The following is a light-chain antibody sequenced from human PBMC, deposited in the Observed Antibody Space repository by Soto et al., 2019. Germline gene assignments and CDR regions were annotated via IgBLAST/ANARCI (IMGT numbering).Light chain of an antibody. CDR2: GAS. J-gene: IGKJ4*01. CDR3: QQYDNWPPLT. CDR1: QSVTTN. Sequence: EIVMTQSPATLSVSPGERATLSCRASQSVTTNLAWYQHKPGQAPGLLIYGASTRATGIPARFSGSGSGTEFTLTISGLQSEDFAVYYCQQYDNWPPLTFGGGTKVEIK. V-gene: IGKV3-15*01.